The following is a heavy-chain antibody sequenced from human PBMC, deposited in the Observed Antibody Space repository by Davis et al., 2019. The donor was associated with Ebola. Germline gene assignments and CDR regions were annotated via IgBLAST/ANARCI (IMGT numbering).Heavy chain of an antibody. CDR2: IKQDESEK. D-gene: IGHD3-9*01. CDR3: ARDRPYSAFLSGYFHKQGENDYFDY. V-gene: IGHV3-7*03. J-gene: IGHJ4*02. Sequence: GESLKISCVASAFIFSRYWMSWVRQDPGKGLEWVVYIKQDESEKYYVDFVKGRFTISRDNAKNSMYLKMNSLGAEDTAVYYCARDRPYSAFLSGYFHKQGENDYFDYWGQGTLVTVSS. CDR1: AFIFSRYW.